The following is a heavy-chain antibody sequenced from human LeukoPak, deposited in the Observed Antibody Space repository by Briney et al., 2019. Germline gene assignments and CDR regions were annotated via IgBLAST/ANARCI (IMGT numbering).Heavy chain of an antibody. Sequence: PSETLSLTCTVSGYSISSGYYWGWIRQPPGKGLEWIGSIYHSGRTFYNPSLKSRVTISVDTSKNQFSLKLSSVTAADTAVYYCARSYQLWFGELYYFDYWGQGTLVTVSS. V-gene: IGHV4-38-2*02. J-gene: IGHJ4*02. CDR2: IYHSGRT. CDR1: GYSISSGYY. D-gene: IGHD3-10*01. CDR3: ARSYQLWFGELYYFDY.